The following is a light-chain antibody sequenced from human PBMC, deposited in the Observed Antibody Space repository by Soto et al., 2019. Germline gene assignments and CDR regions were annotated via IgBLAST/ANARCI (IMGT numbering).Light chain of an antibody. V-gene: IGKV4-1*01. CDR3: QHSYHAPDT. Sequence: DIVMTQSPDSLAVSLGERATINCKSSQSVLRTSNDKNSLSWYQQKPGQPPKLLIYWASTRESGVPDRFSGSESGTDFTLTISSLKAEDVAVYYCQHSYHAPDTCGQGTKLEI. CDR2: WAS. J-gene: IGKJ2*01. CDR1: QSVLRTSNDKNS.